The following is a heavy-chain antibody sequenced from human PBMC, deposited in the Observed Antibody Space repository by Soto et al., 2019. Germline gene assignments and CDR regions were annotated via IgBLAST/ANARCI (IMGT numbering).Heavy chain of an antibody. J-gene: IGHJ6*02. CDR3: ARDGPGTAMFYGMDV. D-gene: IGHD5-18*01. Sequence: GGSLRLSCAASGFTFSSYGMHWVRQAPGKGLEWVAVIWSDGSNKYYADSVKGRFTISRDNSKNTLYLQMNSLRAEDADEYYGARDGPGTAMFYGMDVWGQGTTVTVSS. CDR2: IWSDGSNK. CDR1: GFTFSSYG. V-gene: IGHV3-33*01.